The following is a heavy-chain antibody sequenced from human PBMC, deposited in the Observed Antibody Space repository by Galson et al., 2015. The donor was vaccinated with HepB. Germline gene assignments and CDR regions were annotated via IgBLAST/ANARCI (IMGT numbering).Heavy chain of an antibody. J-gene: IGHJ6*02. CDR1: GFTFSSYG. CDR3: AKVGGENYFGPGSYYIFQYGMDV. V-gene: IGHV3-30*02. CDR2: IRYDGRNK. D-gene: IGHD3-10*01. Sequence: SLRLSCAASGFTFSSYGMHWVRQAPGKGLEWVAFIRYDGRNKYYADSVKGQFTISRDNSKNTVYLQMNSLRGEDTAVYYCAKVGGENYFGPGSYYIFQYGMDVWGQGTTVTVSS.